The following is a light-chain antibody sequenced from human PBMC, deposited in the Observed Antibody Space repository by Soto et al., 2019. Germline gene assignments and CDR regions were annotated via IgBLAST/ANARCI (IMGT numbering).Light chain of an antibody. Sequence: DIQMTQSPSTLSASVGDRVTITCRASQSISRWLAWHQQKPGKAPKLLIYDASSLESGVPSRFSGRGSGTEFTLTISSLQPDDFATYYCLQDYNYPLTFGQGTKVDIK. J-gene: IGKJ1*01. CDR3: LQDYNYPLT. V-gene: IGKV1-5*01. CDR2: DAS. CDR1: QSISRW.